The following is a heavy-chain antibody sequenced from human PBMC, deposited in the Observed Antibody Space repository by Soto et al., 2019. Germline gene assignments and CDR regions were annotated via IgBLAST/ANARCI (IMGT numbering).Heavy chain of an antibody. D-gene: IGHD3-10*01. CDR2: ISDSGGST. CDR1: GFTFSDYA. J-gene: IGHJ4*02. Sequence: GGSLRLSCAASGFTFSDYAMSWVRQAPGKGLEWVSGISDSGGSTYYADSVKGRFTISRDNSKNTLFLQMNSLRADDTAVYYCAKGTPKSRWFGFLGYFDYWGQVNLVTVSS. CDR3: AKGTPKSRWFGFLGYFDY. V-gene: IGHV3-23*01.